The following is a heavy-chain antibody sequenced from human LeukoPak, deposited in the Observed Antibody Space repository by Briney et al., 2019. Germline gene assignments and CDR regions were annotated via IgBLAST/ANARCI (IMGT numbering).Heavy chain of an antibody. D-gene: IGHD3-3*01. CDR2: IYYSGST. CDR1: GGSISSYY. J-gene: IGHJ4*02. V-gene: IGHV4-59*01. CDR3: ARVRETDYDFWSGSPAYFDY. Sequence: SETLSLTCTVSGGSISSYYWSWIWQPPGKGLEWIGYIYYSGSTNYNPSLKSRVTISVDTSKNQFSLKLSSVTAADTAVYYCARVRETDYDFWSGSPAYFDYWGQGTLVTVSS.